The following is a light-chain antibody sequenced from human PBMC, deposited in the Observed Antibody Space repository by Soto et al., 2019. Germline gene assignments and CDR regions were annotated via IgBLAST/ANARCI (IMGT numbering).Light chain of an antibody. J-gene: IGKJ2*01. CDR2: GAS. V-gene: IGKV3-20*01. CDR3: QQYGSLPYT. Sequence: ENVLTQSPGTLSLSPGERATLSCRASQNVDNNFLASYQHKPGQPPRLLIFGASIRAAGIPDRFSGSGSGTDFTLSISRLEPEDFVVYHCQQYGSLPYTFGQGTKLDI. CDR1: QNVDNNF.